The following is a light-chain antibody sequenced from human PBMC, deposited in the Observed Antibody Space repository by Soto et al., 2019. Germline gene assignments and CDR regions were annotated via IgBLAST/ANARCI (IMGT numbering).Light chain of an antibody. Sequence: DLQMTQSPSSLSASVGDRVTITCRASQSVSNYLNWYQQRPGKAPKLLIYAASSLQSGVPSRFSGSGSGTDFTLTFSSLQPEDFATYYCQQSYSTPYTFGQGTKLEIK. V-gene: IGKV1-39*01. CDR2: AAS. CDR3: QQSYSTPYT. J-gene: IGKJ2*01. CDR1: QSVSNY.